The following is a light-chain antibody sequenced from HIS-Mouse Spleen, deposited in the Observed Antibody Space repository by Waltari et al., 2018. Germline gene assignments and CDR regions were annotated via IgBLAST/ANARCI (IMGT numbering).Light chain of an antibody. V-gene: IGLV2-14*03. CDR2: DVS. CDR1: SSDAGGYNY. Sequence: QSALTQPASVSGSPGQSITIPCTGTSSDAGGYNYVSWYQQHPGKAPKLMIYDVSNRPSGVSNRFSGSKSGNTASLTISGLQAEDEADYYCSSYTSSSFNVVFGGGTKLTVL. CDR3: SSYTSSSFNVV. J-gene: IGLJ2*01.